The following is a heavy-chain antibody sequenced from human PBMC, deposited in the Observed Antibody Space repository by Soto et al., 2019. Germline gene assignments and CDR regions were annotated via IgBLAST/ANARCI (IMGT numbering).Heavy chain of an antibody. CDR1: GGTFSSYT. D-gene: IGHD2-2*01. CDR2: INPNSGGT. J-gene: IGHJ3*02. V-gene: IGHV1-2*04. CDR3: ARDRYCSSTSCHDAFDI. Sequence: ASVKVSCKASGGTFSSYTISWVRQAPGQGLEWMGWINPNSGGTNYAQKFQGWVTMTRDTSISTAYMELSRLRSEDTAVYYCARDRYCSSTSCHDAFDIWGQGTMVTVSS.